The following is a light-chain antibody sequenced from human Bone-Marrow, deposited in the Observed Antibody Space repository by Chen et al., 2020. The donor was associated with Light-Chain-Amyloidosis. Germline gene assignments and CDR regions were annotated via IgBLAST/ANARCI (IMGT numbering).Light chain of an antibody. CDR2: GSS. V-gene: IGKV3-20*01. Sequence: EIVLTQSPGTLSLSPWEGANLSCRASQTISSNYLTWYQQKIGQAPRLLIYGSSSRATGISDRFTGGESRTDCTLPNNRLEPEDCALYYCQQYRTSPLTFGGGTKVEIK. J-gene: IGKJ4*01. CDR1: QTISSNY. CDR3: QQYRTSPLT.